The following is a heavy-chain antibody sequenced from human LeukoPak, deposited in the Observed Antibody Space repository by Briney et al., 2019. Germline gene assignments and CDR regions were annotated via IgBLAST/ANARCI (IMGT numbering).Heavy chain of an antibody. D-gene: IGHD6-19*01. Sequence: SETLSLTCTVSGYSITSGYYWGWIRQPPGKGLEWIGTIYHSGSTYYNPSLKSRVTISVDTSKNQFSLKLSSVTAADTALYYCSRASSTSYYDYWGQGSLVTVSS. V-gene: IGHV4-38-2*02. CDR1: GYSITSGYY. CDR2: IYHSGST. J-gene: IGHJ4*02. CDR3: SRASSTSYYDY.